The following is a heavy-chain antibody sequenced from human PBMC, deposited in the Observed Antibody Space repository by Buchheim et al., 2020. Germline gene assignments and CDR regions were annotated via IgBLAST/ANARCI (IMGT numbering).Heavy chain of an antibody. CDR1: GGSISGYF. V-gene: IGHV4-59*01. CDR3: ARTGGGGGGY. CDR2: IYYSGST. D-gene: IGHD2-21*01. J-gene: IGHJ4*02. Sequence: QVRLQESGPGLVKPSETLSLTCTVSGGSISGYFWSWIRQPPGKGLEWIGYIYYSGSTNYNPSLKIRVTISVDTSQNQFFLKLTSVTAADTAVYYCARTGGGGGGYWGQGTL.